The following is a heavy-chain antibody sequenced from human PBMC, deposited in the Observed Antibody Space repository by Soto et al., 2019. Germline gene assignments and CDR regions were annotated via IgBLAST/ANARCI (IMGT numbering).Heavy chain of an antibody. CDR2: IYYSGRT. Sequence: QLQLQESGPGLVKPSETLSLTCTVSGGSISSSSYYWGWIRQPPGKGLEWIGSIYYSGRTYYNPSLESRVTISVDTSKNQFSLKLSSVTAADTAVYYCARVKMGTIFWYGTGAFDIWGQGTMVTVSS. D-gene: IGHD3-9*01. V-gene: IGHV4-39*01. CDR3: ARVKMGTIFWYGTGAFDI. CDR1: GGSISSSSYY. J-gene: IGHJ3*02.